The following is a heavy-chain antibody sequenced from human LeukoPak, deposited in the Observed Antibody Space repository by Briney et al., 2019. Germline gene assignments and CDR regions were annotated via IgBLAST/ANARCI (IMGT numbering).Heavy chain of an antibody. V-gene: IGHV4-39*01. D-gene: IGHD2-15*01. CDR3: ARADYDIVVVVAANVPVGRLSRFDP. CDR2: IYYSGST. J-gene: IGHJ5*02. CDR1: GGSISSSSYY. Sequence: SETLSLTCTVSGGSISSSSYYWGWIRQPPGKGLEWIGSIYYSGSTYYNPSLKSRVTISVDTSKNQFSLKLSSVTAADTAVYYRARADYDIVVVVAANVPVGRLSRFDPWGQGTLVTVSS.